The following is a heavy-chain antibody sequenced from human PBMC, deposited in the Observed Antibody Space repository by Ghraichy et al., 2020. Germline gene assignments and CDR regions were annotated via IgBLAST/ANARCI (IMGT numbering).Heavy chain of an antibody. D-gene: IGHD1-26*01. V-gene: IGHV2-70*01. Sequence: SGPTLVKPTQTLTLTCTFSGFSLSTSGMCVSWIRQPPGKALEWLALIDWDDDKYYSTSLKTRLTISKDTSKNQVVLTMTNMDPVDTATYYCARIRCSGSYYAPVETSWGYGMDVWGQGTTVTVSS. CDR1: GFSLSTSGMC. CDR2: IDWDDDK. CDR3: ARIRCSGSYYAPVETSWGYGMDV. J-gene: IGHJ6*02.